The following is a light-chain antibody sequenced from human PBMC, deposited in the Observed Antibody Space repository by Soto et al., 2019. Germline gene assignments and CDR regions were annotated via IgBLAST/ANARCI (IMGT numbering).Light chain of an antibody. CDR2: WAS. Sequence: DIVMTQSPDSLAVSLGERATINCKSSQSVLYSSNNKNNLVWYQQKPGQPPKLLIYWASTRESGVPDRFSGSGSGTYFTLTISSLQAEDVAVYYCQQSYSTPPTFGQGTQVEIK. V-gene: IGKV4-1*01. CDR1: QSVLYSSNNKNN. J-gene: IGKJ1*01. CDR3: QQSYSTPPT.